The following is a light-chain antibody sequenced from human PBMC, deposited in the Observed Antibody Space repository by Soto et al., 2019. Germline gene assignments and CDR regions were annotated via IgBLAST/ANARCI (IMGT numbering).Light chain of an antibody. CDR1: QSVDSY. V-gene: IGKV3-11*01. Sequence: EIVLTQSPGTLSLSPGERATLSCRASQSVDSYLAWYQQKPGQAPRLLIYDASNRATGIPARFTGSGSGTDFTLTISSLEPEDFAVYYCQHRINWPLTFGGGTKVDIK. J-gene: IGKJ4*01. CDR3: QHRINWPLT. CDR2: DAS.